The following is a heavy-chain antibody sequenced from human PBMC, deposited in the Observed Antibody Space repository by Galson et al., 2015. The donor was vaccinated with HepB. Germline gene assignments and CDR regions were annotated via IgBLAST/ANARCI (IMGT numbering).Heavy chain of an antibody. CDR2: INPNTGDT. V-gene: IGHV1-2*02. D-gene: IGHD1-7*01. J-gene: IGHJ5*02. Sequence: SVKVSCKASGYTFTDYFINWVRQAPGQGLEWMGWINPNTGDTNYAQNFQGRVTMTRDTTISTAYMEFFRLTSDDTAVYYCARGISGTPGWFDPWGQGTLVTASS. CDR3: ARGISGTPGWFDP. CDR1: GYTFTDYF.